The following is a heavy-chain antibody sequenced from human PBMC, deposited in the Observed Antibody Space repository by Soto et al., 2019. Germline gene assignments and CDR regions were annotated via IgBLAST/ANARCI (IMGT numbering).Heavy chain of an antibody. D-gene: IGHD2-15*01. J-gene: IGHJ5*01. Sequence: EVQLVESGGGLVQPGGSLRLSCAASGFTFSSDSMNWVRQAPGKGLEWVSYISSSSSTIYYADSVKGRFTISRDNAKNSLYPQMNSLRDEDTAVYYCARDGAYCSGGSCQFDSWGQGTLVTVSS. V-gene: IGHV3-48*02. CDR2: ISSSSSTI. CDR1: GFTFSSDS. CDR3: ARDGAYCSGGSCQFDS.